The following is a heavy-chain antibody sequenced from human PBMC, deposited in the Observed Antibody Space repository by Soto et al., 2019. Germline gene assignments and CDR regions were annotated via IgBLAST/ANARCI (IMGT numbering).Heavy chain of an antibody. V-gene: IGHV5-51*01. CDR3: ARPGFHYCYDSSGYFTGPHYYYGMDV. CDR2: IYPGDSDT. J-gene: IGHJ6*02. D-gene: IGHD3-22*01. CDR1: GYSFTSYW. Sequence: PGESLKISCKGSGYSFTSYWIGWVRQMPGKGLEWMGIIYPGDSDTRYSPSFQGQVTISADKSISTAYLQWSSLKASDTAMYYCARPGFHYCYDSSGYFTGPHYYYGMDVWGQGTTVTVSS.